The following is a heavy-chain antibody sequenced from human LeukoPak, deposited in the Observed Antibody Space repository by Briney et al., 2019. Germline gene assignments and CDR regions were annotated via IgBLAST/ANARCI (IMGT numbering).Heavy chain of an antibody. D-gene: IGHD7-27*01. CDR2: INSGSSYT. V-gene: IGHV3-48*02. CDR3: AREDDDWGPNTFDV. J-gene: IGHJ3*01. CDR1: GLIYSSYS. Sequence: GGSLRLFCAASGLIYSSYSMNWARQAPGKGLEWVSYINSGSSYTYYPDSVKGRFTISRDNAKNSLYLQMDSLRDEDTAVYYCAREDDDWGPNTFDVWGQGTVVTVSS.